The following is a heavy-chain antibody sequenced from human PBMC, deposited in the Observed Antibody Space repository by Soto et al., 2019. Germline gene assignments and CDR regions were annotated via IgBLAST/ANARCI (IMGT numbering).Heavy chain of an antibody. J-gene: IGHJ6*02. D-gene: IGHD6-19*01. V-gene: IGHV1-24*01. CDR3: ATMAVAGPPYYYYGMDV. CDR2: FDPEDGET. Sequence: ASVKVSCKVSGYTLTELSMHWVRQAPGKGLEWMGGFDPEDGETIYAQKFQGRVTMTEDTSTATAYMELSSLRSEDTAVYYCATMAVAGPPYYYYGMDVWGQGTTVTVSS. CDR1: GYTLTELS.